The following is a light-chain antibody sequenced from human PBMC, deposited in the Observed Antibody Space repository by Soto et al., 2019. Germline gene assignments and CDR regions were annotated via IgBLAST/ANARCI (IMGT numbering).Light chain of an antibody. CDR1: SSDVGSYNY. Sequence: QSALTQPASVSGSPGQSITISCTGTSSDVGSYNYVSWYQQHPGKAPKLVIYEVSNRPSGVSNRFSGSKSGNTASLTISRLQTEDEADYYCCSYTSSSIWVFGGGTKLTVL. CDR3: CSYTSSSIWV. J-gene: IGLJ3*02. CDR2: EVS. V-gene: IGLV2-14*01.